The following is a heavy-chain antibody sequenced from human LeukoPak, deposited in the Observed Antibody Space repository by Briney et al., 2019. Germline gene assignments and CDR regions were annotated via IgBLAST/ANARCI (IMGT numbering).Heavy chain of an antibody. Sequence: GGSLRLSCAASGFTFSSYAMSWVRQAPGKGLEWVSAISGSGGTIYYADSVKGRFTISRDNAKNSLYLQMNSLRAEDTAIYYCARGTTVTIYNSFDPWGQGTLVTVSS. CDR2: ISGSGGTI. V-gene: IGHV3-23*01. J-gene: IGHJ5*02. CDR3: ARGTTVTIYNSFDP. CDR1: GFTFSSYA. D-gene: IGHD4-11*01.